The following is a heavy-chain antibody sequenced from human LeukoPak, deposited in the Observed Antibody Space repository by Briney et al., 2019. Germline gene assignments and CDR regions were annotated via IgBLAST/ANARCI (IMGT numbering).Heavy chain of an antibody. Sequence: ASVKVSCKASGYTLTSYYMHWVRQAPGQGLEWMGIINPSGGSTSYAQKFQGRVTMTRDTSTSTVYMELSSLRSEDTAVYYCARDSESSSAAAAFDIWGQGTMVTVSS. CDR3: ARDSESSSAAAAFDI. CDR1: GYTLTSYY. V-gene: IGHV1-46*01. D-gene: IGHD6-13*01. CDR2: INPSGGST. J-gene: IGHJ3*02.